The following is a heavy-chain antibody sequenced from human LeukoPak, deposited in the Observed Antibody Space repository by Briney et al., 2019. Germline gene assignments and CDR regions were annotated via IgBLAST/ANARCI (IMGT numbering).Heavy chain of an antibody. D-gene: IGHD1-26*01. V-gene: IGHV3-30*02. J-gene: IGHJ3*02. CDR1: GFTFSSYG. Sequence: SGGFLRLSCAASGFTFSSYGMHWVRQAPGKGLEWVAFIRYDGSNKYYADSVKGRFTISRDNSKNTLYLQMNSLRAEDTAVYYCASELSRTDAFDIWGQGTMVTVSS. CDR2: IRYDGSNK. CDR3: ASELSRTDAFDI.